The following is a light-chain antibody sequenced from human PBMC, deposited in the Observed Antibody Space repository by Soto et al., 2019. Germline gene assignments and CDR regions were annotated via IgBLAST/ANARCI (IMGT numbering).Light chain of an antibody. J-gene: IGKJ1*01. V-gene: IGKV3-15*01. Sequence: EIVMTQSPATLSVSPGERATLSCRASQSVSINLAWYQQKPGQAPRLLIYGASTRAIGIPARFSGSGSGTEFTPTISSLQSEDCAVYYCQHYNNWPPWTFGQGTKVEIK. CDR3: QHYNNWPPWT. CDR1: QSVSIN. CDR2: GAS.